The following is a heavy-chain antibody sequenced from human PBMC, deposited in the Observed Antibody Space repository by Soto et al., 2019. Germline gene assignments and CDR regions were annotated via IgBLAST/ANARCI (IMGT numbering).Heavy chain of an antibody. V-gene: IGHV4-4*07. Sequence: PSETLSLTCTASGGSITGKYWSWIRQPAGKGLEWIGRIYSSGSTNYNPSLKSRVTMSEDTSKNKFSLRLTSVTAADTAMYYCARETYCSSGSCYVADYWGQGTLVTVSS. J-gene: IGHJ4*02. CDR1: GGSITGKY. CDR2: IYSSGST. CDR3: ARETYCSSGSCYVADY. D-gene: IGHD2-2*01.